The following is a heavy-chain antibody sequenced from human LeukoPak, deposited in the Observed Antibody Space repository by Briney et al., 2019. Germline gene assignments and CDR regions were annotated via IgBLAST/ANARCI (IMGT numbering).Heavy chain of an antibody. CDR2: IRSKANSYAT. Sequence: GGSLRLSCAASGFTFSGSAMHWVRQASGKGLEWVGRIRSKANSYATAYAASVKGRFTISRDDSKNTAYLQMNSLKTEDTAVYYSTPGPVVPAARDYYYYYMDVWGEGTTVTVSS. CDR1: GFTFSGSA. J-gene: IGHJ6*03. CDR3: TPGPVVPAARDYYYYYMDV. V-gene: IGHV3-73*01. D-gene: IGHD2-2*01.